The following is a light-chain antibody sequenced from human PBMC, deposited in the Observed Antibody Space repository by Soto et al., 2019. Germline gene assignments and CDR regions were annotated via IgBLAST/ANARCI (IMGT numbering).Light chain of an antibody. V-gene: IGKV1-27*01. CDR3: QKYNSAPMT. J-gene: IGKJ1*01. CDR1: QGIRNY. CDR2: AAS. Sequence: DIQMTQSPSSLSASVGDRVTITCRASQGIRNYLAWYQQKPVNVPKILIYAASTFQSGVPSRFSGSGSGTDFTLTISSLQHEDVATYYCQKYNSAPMTFGQGNKVAIK.